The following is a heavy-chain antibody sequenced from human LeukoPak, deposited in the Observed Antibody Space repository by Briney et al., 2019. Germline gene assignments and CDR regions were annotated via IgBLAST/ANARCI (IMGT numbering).Heavy chain of an antibody. Sequence: GESLKISCKGSEYTFNTYWIGWVRQMPGKGLEWMGIIYPGDSDTRYSPSFQGQVTISADKSISTAYLQWSSLKASDTAIYYCARRRVGSGSYYNVGGYYFDNWGQGTLVTVSS. J-gene: IGHJ4*02. V-gene: IGHV5-51*01. CDR2: IYPGDSDT. D-gene: IGHD3-10*01. CDR3: ARRRVGSGSYYNVGGYYFDN. CDR1: EYTFNTYW.